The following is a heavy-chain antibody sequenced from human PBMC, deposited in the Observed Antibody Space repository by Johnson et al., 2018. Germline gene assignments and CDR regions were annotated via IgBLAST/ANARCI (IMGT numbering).Heavy chain of an antibody. CDR3: ARSRGRYSESKGYFDL. V-gene: IGHV3-7*03. CDR1: GFTFSSYW. CDR2: IKQDGSEK. J-gene: IGHJ2*01. Sequence: VQLVESGGGLVQPGGSLRLSCAASGFTFSSYWMTWVRQAPGKGLEWVANIKQDGSEKYYVDSVKGRVTISSDNAKNSLYLQMNSLRAEDTALYHCARSRGRYSESKGYFDLWGRGTLVTVSS. D-gene: IGHD1-26*01.